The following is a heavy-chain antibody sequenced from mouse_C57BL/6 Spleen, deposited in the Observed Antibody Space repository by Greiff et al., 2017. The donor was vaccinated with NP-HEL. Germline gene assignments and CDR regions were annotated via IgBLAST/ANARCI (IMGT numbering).Heavy chain of an antibody. CDR2: ISSGSSTI. CDR3: ARGGGLGLLRRLMDY. CDR1: GFTFSDYG. D-gene: IGHD2-3*01. V-gene: IGHV5-17*01. Sequence: EVKLVESGGGLVKPGGSLKLSCAASGFTFSDYGMHWVRQAPEKGLEWVAYISSGSSTIYYADTVKGRFTISRDNAKNTLFLQMTSLRSEDTAMYYCARGGGLGLLRRLMDYWGQGTSVTVSS. J-gene: IGHJ4*01.